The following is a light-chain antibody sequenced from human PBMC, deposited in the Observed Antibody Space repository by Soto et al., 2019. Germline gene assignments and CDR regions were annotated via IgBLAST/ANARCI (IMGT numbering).Light chain of an antibody. V-gene: IGLV1-51*01. CDR2: DSN. Sequence: QSVLTQPPSVSAAPGHKVTISCSGSSSNIGNNYVSWYQHLPGTAPKLLIYDSNKRPSGIPDRFSGSKSGTSATLGITGLQTGDEADYYCGTWDSSLSAGVFGGGTKLTVL. CDR1: SSNIGNNY. J-gene: IGLJ2*01. CDR3: GTWDSSLSAGV.